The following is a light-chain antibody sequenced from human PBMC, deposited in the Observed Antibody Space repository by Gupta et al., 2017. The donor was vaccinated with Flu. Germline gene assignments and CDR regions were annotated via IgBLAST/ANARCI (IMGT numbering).Light chain of an antibody. J-gene: IGKJ4*01. V-gene: IGKV1-5*03. CDR3: QQYEAYPLT. CDR1: RSINSW. Sequence: GDTVTITCRASRSINSWLAWYQQKPGKAPKLLIYKASNLESGVPSRFSGSGSGTEFTLTISSLQPDDFATYCCQQYEAYPLTFGGGTKVDVK. CDR2: KAS.